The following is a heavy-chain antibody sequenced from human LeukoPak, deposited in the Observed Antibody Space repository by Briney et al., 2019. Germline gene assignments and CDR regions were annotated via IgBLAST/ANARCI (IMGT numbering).Heavy chain of an antibody. V-gene: IGHV1-8*01. CDR1: GYTFTSYD. J-gene: IGHJ2*01. CDR2: MNPNGGNT. CDR3: ARGWPSTSMRHKRNWYFDL. D-gene: IGHD5-12*01. Sequence: ASVKVSCKASGYTFTSYDINWVRQATGQGLEWMGWMNPNGGNTGYAQKFQGRVTMTRNTSISTAYMELSSLRSEDTAVYYCARGWPSTSMRHKRNWYFDLWGRGTLVTVSS.